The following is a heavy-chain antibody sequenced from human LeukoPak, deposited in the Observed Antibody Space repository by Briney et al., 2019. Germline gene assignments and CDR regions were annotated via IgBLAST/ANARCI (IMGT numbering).Heavy chain of an antibody. D-gene: IGHD2-15*01. CDR1: GFTFSSYS. V-gene: IGHV3-21*01. J-gene: IGHJ4*02. Sequence: KPGGSLRLSCAASGFTFSSYSMNWVRQAPGKGLEWVSSISSSSSYIYYADSVKGRFTISRDNAKNSLYLQMNSLRAEDTAVYYCASPPGGCSGGSCYSGLWGQGTLVTVSS. CDR2: ISSSSSYI. CDR3: ASPPGGCSGGSCYSGL.